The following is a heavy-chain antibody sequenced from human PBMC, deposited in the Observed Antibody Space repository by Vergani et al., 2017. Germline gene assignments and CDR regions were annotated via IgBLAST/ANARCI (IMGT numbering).Heavy chain of an antibody. CDR2: INPSGGST. D-gene: IGHD3-9*01. V-gene: IGHV1-46*03. CDR1: GYTFTSYY. J-gene: IGHJ6*02. CDR3: ARDGRGDDILTDYDCYGMDV. Sequence: QVQLVQSGAEVKKPGASVKVSCKASGYTFTSYYMHWVRQAPGQGLEWMGIINPSGGSTSYAQKFQGRVTMTRDTSTSTVYMELSSLRSEDTAVYYCARDGRGDDILTDYDCYGMDVWGQGTTVTVSS.